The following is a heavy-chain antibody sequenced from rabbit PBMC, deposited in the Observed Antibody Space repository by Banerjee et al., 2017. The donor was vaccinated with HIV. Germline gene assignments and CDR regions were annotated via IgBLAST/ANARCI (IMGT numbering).Heavy chain of an antibody. Sequence: EESGGDLVKPEGSLTLTCTASGFSFSSGYWICWARQAPVKGLEWIGCINTGDGSTYYASWAKGRFTISKTSSTTVTLQMTSLTAADTATYFCARGGAIYAFWLWGPGTLVTVS. D-gene: IGHD1-1*01. CDR1: GFSFSSGYW. CDR3: ARGGAIYAFWL. V-gene: IGHV1S45*01. CDR2: INTGDGST. J-gene: IGHJ4*01.